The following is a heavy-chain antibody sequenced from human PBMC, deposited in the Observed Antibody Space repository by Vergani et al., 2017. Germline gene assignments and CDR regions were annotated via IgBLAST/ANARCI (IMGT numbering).Heavy chain of an antibody. CDR2: IWYDGSKE. CDR1: GFTLSSHA. Sequence: VQLVESGGGLVQPGRSLRLSCAGSGFTLSSHAMHWVRQAPGKGLEWVAFIWYDGSKEYYADSVTGRFTISRDNSKNTLYLQMNNLRAADTAVYYCARSGYCAHGVCYMTYYYYMDVWGKGTAVTVSS. D-gene: IGHD2-8*01. J-gene: IGHJ6*03. CDR3: ARSGYCAHGVCYMTYYYYMDV. V-gene: IGHV3-33*01.